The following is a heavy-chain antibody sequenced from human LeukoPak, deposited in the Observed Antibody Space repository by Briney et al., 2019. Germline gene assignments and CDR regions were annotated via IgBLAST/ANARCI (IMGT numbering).Heavy chain of an antibody. CDR1: GFTFSSYA. D-gene: IGHD3-9*01. CDR3: AREGVILTGYSDGYFDY. CDR2: ISGSGGST. J-gene: IGHJ4*02. V-gene: IGHV3-23*01. Sequence: GGSLRLSCAASGFTFSSYAMSWVRQAPGKGLEWVSAISGSGGSTYYADSVKGRFTISRDNAKNSLYLQMNSLRAEDTAVYYCAREGVILTGYSDGYFDYWGQGTLVTVSS.